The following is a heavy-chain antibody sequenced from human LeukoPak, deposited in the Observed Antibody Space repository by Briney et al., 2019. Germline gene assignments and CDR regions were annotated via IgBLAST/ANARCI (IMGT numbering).Heavy chain of an antibody. CDR1: GGSFSGYY. CDR3: ARYAQLMVYANYYYYGMDV. V-gene: IGHV4-34*01. CDR2: INHSGST. J-gene: IGHJ6*02. Sequence: SETLSLTCAVYGGSFSGYYWSWIRQPPGKGLEWIREINHSGSTNYNPSLKSRVTISVDTSKNQFSLKLSSVTAADTAVYYCARYAQLMVYANYYYYGMDVWGQGTTVTVSS. D-gene: IGHD2-8*01.